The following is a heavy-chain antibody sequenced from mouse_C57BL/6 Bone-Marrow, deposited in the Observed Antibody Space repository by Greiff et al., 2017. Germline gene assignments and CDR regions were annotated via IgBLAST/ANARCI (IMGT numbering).Heavy chain of an antibody. V-gene: IGHV1-15*01. CDR2: IDPETGGT. J-gene: IGHJ4*01. D-gene: IGHD3-2*02. CDR1: GYTFTDYE. Sequence: QVQLKESGAELVRPGASVTLSCKASGYTFTDYEMHWVKQTPVHGLEWIGAIDPETGGTAYNQKFKGKAILTADKSSSTAYMELRSLTSEDSAVYYCTRWRLQDAMDYWGQGTSVTVSS. CDR3: TRWRLQDAMDY.